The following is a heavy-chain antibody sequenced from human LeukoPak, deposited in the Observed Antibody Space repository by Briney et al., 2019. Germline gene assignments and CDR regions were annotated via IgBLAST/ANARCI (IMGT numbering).Heavy chain of an antibody. CDR3: ARDTGSSPGDY. Sequence: ASVEVSCKASGYIFTSYGITWVRQAPGQGLEWMGWISTYNGDTNYAQNLQGRVTMTTDTSTSTAYMDLRSLRSDDTAVYYCARDTGSSPGDYWGQGTLVTVSS. J-gene: IGHJ4*02. CDR2: ISTYNGDT. V-gene: IGHV1-18*01. CDR1: GYIFTSYG. D-gene: IGHD1-26*01.